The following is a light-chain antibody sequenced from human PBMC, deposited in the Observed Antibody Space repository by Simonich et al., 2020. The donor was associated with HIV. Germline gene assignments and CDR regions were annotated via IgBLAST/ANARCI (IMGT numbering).Light chain of an antibody. CDR2: DAS. Sequence: EIVLTQSPGTLSLSPGERATLSCRASQSVSSSYLAWYQQKPGQAPRLLIYDASNRATGIPARFSGTGSGTDFTLTISSLEPEDFAVYYCQQRSNWEGTFGGGTKVEIK. V-gene: IGKV3-11*01. J-gene: IGKJ4*01. CDR3: QQRSNWEGT. CDR1: QSVSSSY.